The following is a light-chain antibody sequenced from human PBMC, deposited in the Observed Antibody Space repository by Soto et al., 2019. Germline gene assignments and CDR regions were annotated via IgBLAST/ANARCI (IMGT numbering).Light chain of an antibody. CDR3: QQYGSSPFT. CDR2: DAS. J-gene: IGKJ3*01. CDR1: QSVSSSY. V-gene: IGKV3-20*01. Sequence: EIVLTQSPGTLSLSPGERATLSCRASQSVSSSYLAWYQQKPGQAPRLLIYDASSRAAGIPDRFSGSGSGTDFTLTISRLGPEDFAVYYCQQYGSSPFTFGPGTKVDI.